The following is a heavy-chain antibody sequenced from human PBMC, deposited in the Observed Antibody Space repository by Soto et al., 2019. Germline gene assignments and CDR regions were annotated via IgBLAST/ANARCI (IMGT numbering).Heavy chain of an antibody. J-gene: IGHJ6*02. D-gene: IGHD2-8*01. Sequence: QVQLVQSGAEVKKPGSSVKVSCKASGGTFSSYAISWVRQAPGQGLEWMGGIIPIFGTANYAQKFQGRVTITADESTSTAYMELSSLRAEDTAVYYCASHPAMVYAMGVYYYYGMDVWGQGTTVTVSS. CDR3: ASHPAMVYAMGVYYYYGMDV. CDR2: IIPIFGTA. CDR1: GGTFSSYA. V-gene: IGHV1-69*01.